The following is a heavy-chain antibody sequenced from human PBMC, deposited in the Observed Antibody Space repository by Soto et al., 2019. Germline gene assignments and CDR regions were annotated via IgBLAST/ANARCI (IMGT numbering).Heavy chain of an antibody. V-gene: IGHV1-69*13. J-gene: IGHJ6*02. D-gene: IGHD6-6*01. Sequence: SVKVSCKASGGTFSSYAISWVRQAPGQGLEWLGGIIPIFGTANYAQKCQGRVTITADESRSTAYMELSSLRSEDTAVYYCARDDLASRLVRGYYYYYGMDVWGQGTTVTVS. CDR3: ARDDLASRLVRGYYYYYGMDV. CDR2: IIPIFGTA. CDR1: GGTFSSYA.